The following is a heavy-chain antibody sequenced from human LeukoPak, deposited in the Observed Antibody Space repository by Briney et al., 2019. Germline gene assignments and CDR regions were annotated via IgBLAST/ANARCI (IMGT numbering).Heavy chain of an antibody. V-gene: IGHV3-30-3*01. CDR3: ARDHGGNYFDY. CDR2: ISYDGSNK. CDR1: GFSFSNYG. D-gene: IGHD4-23*01. J-gene: IGHJ4*02. Sequence: PGGSLRLSCAASGFSFSNYGMHWVRQAPGKGLEWMSVISYDGSNKYYADSVKGRFTISRDNAKNSLYLQMNSLRAEDTAVYYCARDHGGNYFDYWGQGTLVTVSS.